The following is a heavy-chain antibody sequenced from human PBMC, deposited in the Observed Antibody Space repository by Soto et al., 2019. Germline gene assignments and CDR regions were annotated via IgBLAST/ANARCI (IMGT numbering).Heavy chain of an antibody. J-gene: IGHJ4*02. V-gene: IGHV3-23*01. CDR1: GFTFSSYA. CDR2: ISGRGGST. Sequence: EVQLLESGGGLVQPGGSLRLSCAASGFTFSSYAMSWVRQAPGKGLQWVSGISGRGGSTYYADSVKGRFTISRDNSKNTLYLQMNSLRAEDTAVYYCAYSSTPFDYWGQGTLVTVSS. D-gene: IGHD6-13*01. CDR3: AYSSTPFDY.